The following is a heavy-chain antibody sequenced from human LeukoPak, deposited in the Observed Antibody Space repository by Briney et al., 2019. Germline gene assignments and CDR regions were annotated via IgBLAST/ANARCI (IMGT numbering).Heavy chain of an antibody. CDR2: ISVSGDNT. V-gene: IGHV3-23*01. CDR1: GFSVSTYA. J-gene: IGHJ4*02. Sequence: GGSLRLPCAASGFSVSTYAMSWVRQAPGKGLEWVSAISVSGDNTYYADSVKGRFTISRDNSKNTLYLQMNSLRAEDTAVYYCAKETPLRFYFDYWGQGTLVTVSS. D-gene: IGHD4-17*01. CDR3: AKETPLRFYFDY.